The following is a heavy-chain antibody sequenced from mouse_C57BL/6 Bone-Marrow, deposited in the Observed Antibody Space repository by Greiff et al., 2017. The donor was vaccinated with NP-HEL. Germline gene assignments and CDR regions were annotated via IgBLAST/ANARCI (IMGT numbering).Heavy chain of an antibody. CDR3: ERERPCWFAY. Sequence: QVQLQQSGAELARPGASVKMSCKASGYTFTSYTMHWVKQRPGQGLEWIGYINPSSGYTKYNQKFKDKATLTADKSSSTAYMQRSSLTSEDSAVYYCERERPCWFAYWGQGTLVTVSA. CDR1: GYTFTSYT. V-gene: IGHV1-4*01. CDR2: INPSSGYT. J-gene: IGHJ3*01.